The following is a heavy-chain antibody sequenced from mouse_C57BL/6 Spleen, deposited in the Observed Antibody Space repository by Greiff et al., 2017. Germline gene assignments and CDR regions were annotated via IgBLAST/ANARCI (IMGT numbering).Heavy chain of an antibody. D-gene: IGHD1-1*02. CDR1: GFTFSNYW. Sequence: EVKLVESGGGLVQPGGSMKLSCVASGFTFSNYWMNWVRQSPEKGLEWVAQIRLKSDNYATHYAESVKGRFTISRDDSNSSVYLQMNNSRAEDTGMYYCAGGGSYRGYAMDYWGQGTSVTVSS. V-gene: IGHV6-3*01. CDR3: AGGGSYRGYAMDY. CDR2: IRLKSDNYAT. J-gene: IGHJ4*01.